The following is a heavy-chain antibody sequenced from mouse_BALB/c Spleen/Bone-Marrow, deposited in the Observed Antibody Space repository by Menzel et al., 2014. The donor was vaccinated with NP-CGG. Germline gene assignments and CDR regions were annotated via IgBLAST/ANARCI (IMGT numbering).Heavy chain of an antibody. CDR3: ARDWYYYGSSSSWFAH. D-gene: IGHD1-1*02. CDR1: GYTFTEYT. CDR2: INPKNGGT. Sequence: EVQLQQSGPELVKPGASVKISCKTSGYTFTEYTIHWVKQSHGKSLEWIGGINPKNGGTTYKQKFRGKATLTVDKSSSTAYMELRSLTSEDSAVYYCARDWYYYGSSSSWFAHGGQGTLVTVSA. V-gene: IGHV1-18*01. J-gene: IGHJ3*01.